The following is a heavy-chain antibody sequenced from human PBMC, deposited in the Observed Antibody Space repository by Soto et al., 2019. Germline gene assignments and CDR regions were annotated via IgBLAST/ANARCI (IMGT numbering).Heavy chain of an antibody. V-gene: IGHV3-74*01. CDR2: INSDGSST. CDR3: ARDGIDYYDSSGQTYYYYYGMDV. Sequence: PGGSLRLSCAASGFTFSSYWMHWVRQAPGKGLVWVSRINSDGSSTSYADSVKGRFTISRDNAKNTLYLQMNSLRAEGTAVYYCARDGIDYYDSSGQTYYYYYGMDVWGQGTTVTVSS. J-gene: IGHJ6*02. D-gene: IGHD3-22*01. CDR1: GFTFSSYW.